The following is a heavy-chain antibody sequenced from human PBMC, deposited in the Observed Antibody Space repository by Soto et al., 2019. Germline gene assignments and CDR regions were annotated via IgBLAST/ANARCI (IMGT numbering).Heavy chain of an antibody. Sequence: ASVKVSCKASGNTFTRYAMHWVRQAPGQRLEWMGWINPGNGNTKYSQKFQGRVTMTRDTSASSVYMELSSLRSEDTAVYYCAKDASEYDFWSDFSYYFDSWGQGTLVTVSS. CDR2: INPGNGNT. CDR1: GNTFTRYA. V-gene: IGHV1-3*01. CDR3: AKDASEYDFWSDFSYYFDS. D-gene: IGHD3-3*01. J-gene: IGHJ4*02.